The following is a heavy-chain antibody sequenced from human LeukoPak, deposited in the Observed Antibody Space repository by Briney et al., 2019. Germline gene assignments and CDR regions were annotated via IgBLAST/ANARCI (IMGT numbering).Heavy chain of an antibody. V-gene: IGHV3-49*03. J-gene: IGHJ3*02. CDR3: TRDSALDGYNDAFDI. D-gene: IGHD5-24*01. CDR2: IRSKAYGGTT. CDR1: GFTFGDYA. Sequence: GGSLRLSCAVSGFTFGDYAVTWFRQAPGKGLEWVGFIRSKAYGGTTEYAASVKGRFTISRDDSKSIAYLQMNSLKTEDTAVYYCTRDSALDGYNDAFDIWGQGTMVTVSS.